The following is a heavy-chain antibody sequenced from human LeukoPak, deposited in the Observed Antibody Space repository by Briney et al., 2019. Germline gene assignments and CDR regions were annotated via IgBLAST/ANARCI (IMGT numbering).Heavy chain of an antibody. CDR3: ARSIGSRYYYYYYMDV. Sequence: GGSLRLSCAASGFTFSSYAMHWVRQAPGKGLEYVSAISSNGGSTYYANSVKGRFTVSRDNSKNTLYLQMGSLRAEDMAVYYCARSIGSRYYYYYYMDVWGKGTTVTVSS. D-gene: IGHD5-12*01. CDR2: ISSNGGST. CDR1: GFTFSSYA. V-gene: IGHV3-64*01. J-gene: IGHJ6*03.